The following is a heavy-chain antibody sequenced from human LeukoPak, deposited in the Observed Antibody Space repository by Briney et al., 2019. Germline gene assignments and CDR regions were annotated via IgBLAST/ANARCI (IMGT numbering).Heavy chain of an antibody. CDR2: ISAYNGNT. V-gene: IGHV1-18*01. CDR1: GYTFTSYG. Sequence: ASVTVSCKASGYTFTSYGINWVRQAPGQGLEWMGWISAYNGNTNYAQKLQGRVTMTRDTSTSTVYMELRSLRSDDTALYYCARGGDMRVVGAFDIWGQGTVVTVSS. D-gene: IGHD3-22*01. J-gene: IGHJ3*02. CDR3: ARGGDMRVVGAFDI.